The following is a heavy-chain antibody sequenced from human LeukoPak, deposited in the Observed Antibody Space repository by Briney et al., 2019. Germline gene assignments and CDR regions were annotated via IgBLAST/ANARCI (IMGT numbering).Heavy chain of an antibody. CDR1: GFTVSSNY. CDR3: AKDVIAAADPFDY. V-gene: IGHV3-53*01. CDR2: IYSGGST. D-gene: IGHD6-13*01. Sequence: PGGSLRLSCAASGFTVSSNYMSWVRQAPGKGLEWVSVIYSGGSTYYADSVKGRFTISRDNSKNTLYLQMNSQRAEDTAVYYCAKDVIAAADPFDYWGQGTLVTVSS. J-gene: IGHJ4*02.